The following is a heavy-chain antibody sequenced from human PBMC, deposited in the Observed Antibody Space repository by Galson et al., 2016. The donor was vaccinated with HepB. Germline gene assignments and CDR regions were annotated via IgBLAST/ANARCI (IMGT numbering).Heavy chain of an antibody. D-gene: IGHD5-18*01. V-gene: IGHV3-33*06. J-gene: IGHJ6*02. Sequence: SLRLSCAASGFSFSRYGMHWVRQAPGKGLEWVAVIWYNGSKKYNADSVKGRFTISRDNSRNTLDLQMQSLRVEDTAVYYCAKDRGGRQLWGLHGMDVWGQGTTVTVSS. CDR1: GFSFSRYG. CDR2: IWYNGSKK. CDR3: AKDRGGRQLWGLHGMDV.